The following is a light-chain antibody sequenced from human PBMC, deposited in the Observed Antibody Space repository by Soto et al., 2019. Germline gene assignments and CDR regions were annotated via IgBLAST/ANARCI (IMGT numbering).Light chain of an antibody. CDR1: SSDVGGYNY. V-gene: IGLV2-14*01. Sequence: QSALTQPASVSGSPGQSITISCTGTSSDVGGYNYVSWYQQHPGKAPKLMIYDVSNRPSGVSNRFAGYKSGNTASLIISGHQAEDADPYSRSTYKGSSTRVFDEGTKVNV. CDR2: DVS. CDR3: STYKGSSTRV. J-gene: IGLJ3*02.